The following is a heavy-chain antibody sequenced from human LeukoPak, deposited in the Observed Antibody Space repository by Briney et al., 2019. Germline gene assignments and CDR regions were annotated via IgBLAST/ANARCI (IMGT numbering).Heavy chain of an antibody. D-gene: IGHD5-24*01. Sequence: GGSLRLSCAASGFTFSDYSMNWVRQAPGKGLEWISYIGIDSGNTNYADSVKGRFTISGDKAKNSLYLQMNSLGVEDTAVYYCARDYKYAFDNWGQGTLVTVSS. CDR1: GFTFSDYS. V-gene: IGHV3-48*01. CDR2: IGIDSGNT. J-gene: IGHJ4*02. CDR3: ARDYKYAFDN.